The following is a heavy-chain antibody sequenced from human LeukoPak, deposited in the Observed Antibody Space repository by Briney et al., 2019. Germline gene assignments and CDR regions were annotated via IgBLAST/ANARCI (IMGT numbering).Heavy chain of an antibody. CDR3: AKGPLRGTAAAIDY. V-gene: IGHV3-30*04. J-gene: IGHJ4*02. CDR2: ISYDGRNI. CDR1: GFTFSNYA. Sequence: PGGSLRLSCAASGFTFSNYAFHWVRQPPGKGLEWVAVISYDGRNIHYPDSVKGRFTISRDISTDTLWLQMDSLRTEDTAVYYCAKGPLRGTAAAIDYWGQGTLVTVSS. D-gene: IGHD2-2*01.